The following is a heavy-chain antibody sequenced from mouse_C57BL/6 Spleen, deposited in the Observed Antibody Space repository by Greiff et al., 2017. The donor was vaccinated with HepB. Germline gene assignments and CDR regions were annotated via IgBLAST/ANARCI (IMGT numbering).Heavy chain of an antibody. Sequence: VQLQQPGAELVKPGASVKLSCKASGYTFTSYWIHWVKQRPGQGLEWIGMIHPNSGSTNYNEKFKSKATLTVDKSSSTAYMQLSSLTSEDSAVYYCAREGNGNFAWFAYWGQGTLVTVSA. V-gene: IGHV1-64*01. CDR2: IHPNSGST. CDR3: AREGNGNFAWFAY. CDR1: GYTFTSYW. J-gene: IGHJ3*01. D-gene: IGHD2-1*01.